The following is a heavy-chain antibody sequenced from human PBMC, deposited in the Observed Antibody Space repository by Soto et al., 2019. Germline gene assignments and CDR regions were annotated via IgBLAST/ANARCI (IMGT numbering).Heavy chain of an antibody. D-gene: IGHD2-2*01. V-gene: IGHV3-23*01. CDR1: GLTFNNYA. CDR2: ISGSGART. Sequence: GGSLRLSCAASGLTFNNYAMSWVRQAPGKGLEWVSGISGSGARTYYADSVKGRFTISRDNSKNTLYLQMSSLRAGDTAVYYCAKGALYQLPIDYWGQGTLVTVSS. CDR3: AKGALYQLPIDY. J-gene: IGHJ4*02.